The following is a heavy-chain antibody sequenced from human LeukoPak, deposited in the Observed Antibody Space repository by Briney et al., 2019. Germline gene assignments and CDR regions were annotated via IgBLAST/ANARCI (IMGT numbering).Heavy chain of an antibody. CDR1: GFTFSSYG. V-gene: IGHV3-33*01. D-gene: IGHD6-19*01. J-gene: IGHJ4*02. CDR2: IWYDGSNK. Sequence: GGSLRLSCAASGFTFSSYGMHWVRQAPGKGLEWAAVIWYDGSNKYYADSVKGRFTISRDNSKNTLYLQMNSLRAEDTAVYYCARDSSGWDYYFDYWGQGTLVTVSS. CDR3: ARDSSGWDYYFDY.